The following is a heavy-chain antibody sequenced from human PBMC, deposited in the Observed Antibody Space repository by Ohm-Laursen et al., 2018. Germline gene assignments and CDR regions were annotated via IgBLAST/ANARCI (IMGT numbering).Heavy chain of an antibody. CDR1: GGSFSGYY. CDR2: INHSRST. V-gene: IGHV4-34*01. CDR3: ARGFSGWWGRIDY. D-gene: IGHD6-19*01. Sequence: TLSLTCAVYGGSFSGYYWNWIRQPPGKGLEWIGEINHSRSTKYNSSFESRVTISVDTSKNQFSLKLSSVTAADTAVYYCARGFSGWWGRIDYWGQGILVTVSS. J-gene: IGHJ4*02.